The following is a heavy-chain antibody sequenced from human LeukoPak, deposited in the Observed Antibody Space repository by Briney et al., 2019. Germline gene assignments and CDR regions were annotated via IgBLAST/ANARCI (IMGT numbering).Heavy chain of an antibody. V-gene: IGHV3-66*02. J-gene: IGHJ4*02. CDR2: IYTDGAT. D-gene: IGHD2-15*01. CDR1: GFTISSNY. CDR3: ARGYLSGSSCSPGLY. Sequence: GGSLRLSCAVSGFTISSNYMNWVRQAPGKGLEWVSVIYTDGATNYADSVKGRVTISRDNSKNTSHLQMKHLTADDTAVYFCARGYLSGSSCSPGLYWGQGSLVTVSS.